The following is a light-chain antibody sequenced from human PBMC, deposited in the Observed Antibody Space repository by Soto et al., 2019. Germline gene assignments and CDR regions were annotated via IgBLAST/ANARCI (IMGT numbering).Light chain of an antibody. V-gene: IGKV3-15*01. CDR3: QQYHNWWT. J-gene: IGKJ1*01. CDR2: GAS. Sequence: IEMTQSPATLSVSPGERATLSCRASQSVSSNLVWYQQKPGQAPRLLIYGASTRVTGIPARFSGSGSGTEFTLTISSLQSEDFAVYCCQQYHNWWTFGQGTKVEIK. CDR1: QSVSSN.